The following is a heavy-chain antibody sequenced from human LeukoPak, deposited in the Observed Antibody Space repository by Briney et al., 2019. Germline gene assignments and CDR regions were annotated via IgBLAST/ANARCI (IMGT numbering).Heavy chain of an antibody. CDR2: ISGSGADT. CDR1: GFTFSSYA. Sequence: GGSLRLSCAASGFTFSSYAMSWVRQAPGKGLEWVSTISGSGADTYYADSVKGRFTISKDNSKNTLHLQMNSLRAEDTAVYYCARRNSGSYYYFDYWGQGTLVTVSS. CDR3: ARRNSGSYYYFDY. D-gene: IGHD1-26*01. V-gene: IGHV3-23*01. J-gene: IGHJ4*02.